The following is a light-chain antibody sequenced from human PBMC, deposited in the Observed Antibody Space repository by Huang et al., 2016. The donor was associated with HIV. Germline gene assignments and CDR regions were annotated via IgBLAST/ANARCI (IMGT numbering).Light chain of an antibody. J-gene: IGKJ1*01. CDR3: QQYYSAPPT. Sequence: DIVLTQSPDSLAVSLGERSTIHCRSSQSLLYSSNNKNYLAWYTQKPGQPPKLLIYWASTRESVVPDRYSGSGSGTDFTLTSSSLQAEDVAVYYCQQYYSAPPTFGQGTKVEIK. CDR2: WAS. CDR1: QSLLYSSNNKNY. V-gene: IGKV4-1*01.